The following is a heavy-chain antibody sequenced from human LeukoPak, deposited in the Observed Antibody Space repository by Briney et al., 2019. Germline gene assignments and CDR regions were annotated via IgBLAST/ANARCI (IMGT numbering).Heavy chain of an antibody. V-gene: IGHV4-39*01. CDR1: GGSISSSSYY. J-gene: IGHJ4*02. CDR2: IYYSGNT. D-gene: IGHD3-10*01. CDR3: ARQTGSGLFILP. Sequence: SETLSLTCTVSGGSISSSSYYWGWIRQPPGKGPEWIGSIYYSGNTYYNSSLKSRVTISIDTSANLFSLKLNSVTAADTAFYFCARQTGSGLFILPGGQGTLVTVSS.